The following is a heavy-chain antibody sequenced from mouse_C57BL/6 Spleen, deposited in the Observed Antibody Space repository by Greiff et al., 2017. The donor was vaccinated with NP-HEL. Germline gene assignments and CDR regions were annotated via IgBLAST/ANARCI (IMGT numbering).Heavy chain of an antibody. Sequence: EVQRVESGGDLVKPGGSLKLSCAASGFTFSSYGMSWVRQTPDKRLEWVATISSGGSYTYYPDSVKGRFTISRDNAKNTLYLQMSSLKSEDTAMYYCARRLGDAMDYWGQGTSVTVSS. CDR3: ARRLGDAMDY. CDR2: ISSGGSYT. V-gene: IGHV5-6*01. J-gene: IGHJ4*01. CDR1: GFTFSSYG. D-gene: IGHD2-2*01.